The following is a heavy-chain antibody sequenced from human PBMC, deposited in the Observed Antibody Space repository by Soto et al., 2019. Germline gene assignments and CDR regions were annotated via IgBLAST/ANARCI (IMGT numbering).Heavy chain of an antibody. D-gene: IGHD3-9*01. CDR1: GGSISSYY. Sequence: TSETLSLTCTVSGGSISSYYWSWIRQPPGKGLEWIGYIYYSGSTNYNPSLKSRVTISVDTSKNQFSLKLSSVTAADTAVYYCARERDYDILTGSYYGMDVWGQGTTVTVSS. J-gene: IGHJ6*02. V-gene: IGHV4-59*01. CDR2: IYYSGST. CDR3: ARERDYDILTGSYYGMDV.